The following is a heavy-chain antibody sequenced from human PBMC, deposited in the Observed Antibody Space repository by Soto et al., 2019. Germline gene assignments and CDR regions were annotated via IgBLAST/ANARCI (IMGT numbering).Heavy chain of an antibody. D-gene: IGHD2-15*01. CDR1: GFTFSSYW. Sequence: EVQLVESGGGLVQPGGSLRLSCAASGFTFSSYWMSWVRQAPGKGLEWVANIKQDGSEKYYVDSVKGRFTISRDNAKNSLYLQMNSLRAEDTAVYYCARVGCSGGSCYPDNWFDPWGQGTLVTVSS. CDR2: IKQDGSEK. J-gene: IGHJ5*02. V-gene: IGHV3-7*01. CDR3: ARVGCSGGSCYPDNWFDP.